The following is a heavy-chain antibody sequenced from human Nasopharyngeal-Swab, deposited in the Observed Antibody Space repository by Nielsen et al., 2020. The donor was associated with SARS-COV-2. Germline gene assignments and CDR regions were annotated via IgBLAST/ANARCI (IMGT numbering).Heavy chain of an antibody. CDR1: GYTFVSSW. D-gene: IGHD3-9*01. J-gene: IGHJ6*03. V-gene: IGHV5-51*01. CDR2: IYPGDSDT. Sequence: GESLKTSCGGSGYTFVSSWIAWVRQMPGKGLEWMGVIYPGDSDTRYSPSFQGRVTISAAQAINTAYLQWDSLQASDTAIYYCARLRFNWLLGYYYYYMDVWGTGTTVTVSS. CDR3: ARLRFNWLLGYYYYYMDV.